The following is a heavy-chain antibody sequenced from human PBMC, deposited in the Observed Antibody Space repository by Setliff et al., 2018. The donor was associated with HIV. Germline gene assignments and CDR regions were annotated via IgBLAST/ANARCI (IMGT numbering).Heavy chain of an antibody. J-gene: IGHJ6*02. CDR3: ARSYCGGGLCFRGLDL. D-gene: IGHD2-21*01. Sequence: SETLSLTCAVSGYSISSGFYCDWIRQPPGKGLEWIGSAGSADYGGNAYYNPSLKSRVTISVETSKNQFSLKLTSVTAADTAVYYCARSYCGGGLCFRGLDLWGQGTTVTVSS. CDR1: GYSISSGFY. CDR2: AGSADYGGNA. V-gene: IGHV4-38-2*01.